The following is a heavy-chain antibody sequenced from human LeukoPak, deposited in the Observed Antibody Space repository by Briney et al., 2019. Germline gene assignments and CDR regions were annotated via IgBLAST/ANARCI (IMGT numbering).Heavy chain of an antibody. J-gene: IGHJ4*02. V-gene: IGHV3-23*01. D-gene: IGHD2-15*01. CDR1: GFTFSSCA. CDR2: ISGSGVST. CDR3: AKADWNSGTCRTDY. Sequence: PGGSLRLSCAASGFTFSSCALSWVRQAPGKGLEWVSGISGSGVSTYYADSVKGRFTISRDNSENTLYLQMNSLRADDTALYYCAKADWNSGTCRTDYWGLGTLVTVSS.